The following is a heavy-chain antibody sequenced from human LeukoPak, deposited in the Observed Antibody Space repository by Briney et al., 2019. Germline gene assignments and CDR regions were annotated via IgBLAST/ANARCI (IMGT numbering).Heavy chain of an antibody. CDR2: INPSGGST. CDR1: GYTFTSYY. J-gene: IGHJ6*02. Sequence: GASVKVSCKASGYTFTSYYMHWVRQAPGQGLEWMGIINPSGGSTRYAQKFQGRVTMTRDTSTSTVYMELSSLRSEDTAVYYCARERITMIVVVIPGYYYGMDVWGQGTTVTVSS. V-gene: IGHV1-46*01. CDR3: ARERITMIVVVIPGYYYGMDV. D-gene: IGHD3-22*01.